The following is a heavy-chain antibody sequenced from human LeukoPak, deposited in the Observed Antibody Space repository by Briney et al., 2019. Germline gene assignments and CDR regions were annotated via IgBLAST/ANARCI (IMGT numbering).Heavy chain of an antibody. CDR2: INHSRDT. CDR1: GASFSGYY. Sequence: PSETLSLTCAVYGASFSGYYWSWVRQPPGKGLEWLGEINHSRDTIYNPSRKRRVIMSVDTCNSQFSLRLRSVTAADTAVYYCAKVYSSSSRDSFDVWGQGTMVTVSS. V-gene: IGHV4-34*01. D-gene: IGHD6-6*01. J-gene: IGHJ3*01. CDR3: AKVYSSSSRDSFDV.